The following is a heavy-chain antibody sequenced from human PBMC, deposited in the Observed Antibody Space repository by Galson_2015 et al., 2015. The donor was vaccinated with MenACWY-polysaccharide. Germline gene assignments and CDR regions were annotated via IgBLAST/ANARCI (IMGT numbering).Heavy chain of an antibody. D-gene: IGHD5-24*01. CDR1: GFTFDDYA. CDR3: AMATGIGEFDY. J-gene: IGHJ4*02. V-gene: IGHV3-43*02. Sequence: SLRLSCAASGFTFDDYAMHWVRQAPGKGLEWVSLISGDGGSTYYADSVKGRLTISRDNSKNSLYLQMNSLRTEDTALYYCAMATGIGEFDYWGQGTLVTVSS. CDR2: ISGDGGST.